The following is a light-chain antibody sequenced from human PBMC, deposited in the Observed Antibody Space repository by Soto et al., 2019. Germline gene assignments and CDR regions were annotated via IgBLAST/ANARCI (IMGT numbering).Light chain of an antibody. J-gene: IGKJ4*01. CDR3: QQANSFPLS. Sequence: DIQMTQSPSSVSASVGDRITITCRASKDINRWIAWYQQKPGKAPQLLIYAASSLVGGVPSRFSGAGSGTDYTLTVSSLQPEDSATYYCQQANSFPLSFGAGTKVEIK. CDR1: KDINRW. CDR2: AAS. V-gene: IGKV1-12*01.